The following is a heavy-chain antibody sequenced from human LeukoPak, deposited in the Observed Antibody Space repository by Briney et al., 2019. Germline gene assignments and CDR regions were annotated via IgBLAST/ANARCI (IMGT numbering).Heavy chain of an antibody. CDR3: ARHPGAGESPGDYYYYGMDV. CDR2: IYYSGST. V-gene: IGHV4-31*03. Sequence: SPTLSLTCTFSGGSISSGGYYWSWIRQHPGKGLEWIGYIYYSGSTYYNPSLKSRVTISVDTSKYQFSLKLSSVTAADTAVYYCARHPGAGESPGDYYYYGMDVWGQGTTVTVSS. CDR1: GGSISSGGYY. D-gene: IGHD3-10*01. J-gene: IGHJ6*02.